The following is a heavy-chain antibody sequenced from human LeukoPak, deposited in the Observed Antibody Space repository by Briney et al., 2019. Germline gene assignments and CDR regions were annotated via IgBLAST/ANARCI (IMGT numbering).Heavy chain of an antibody. CDR2: IKQDGSEK. V-gene: IGHV3-7*01. J-gene: IGHJ4*02. D-gene: IGHD5-18*01. CDR3: ARGYNHGNFDY. CDR1: GFTFSSYW. Sequence: GGSLRLSCAASGFTFSSYWMSWVRQAPGKGLEWVANIKQDGSEKYYVDSVKGRFTISRDNAKNTLYLQMNSLRAEDTAVYYCARGYNHGNFDYWGQGTLVTVSS.